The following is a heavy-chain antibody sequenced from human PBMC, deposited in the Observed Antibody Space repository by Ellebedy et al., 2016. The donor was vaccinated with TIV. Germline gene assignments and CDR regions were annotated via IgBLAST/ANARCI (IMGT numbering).Heavy chain of an antibody. CDR3: ATDEGIY. V-gene: IGHV3-23*01. CDR2: VGAGDDDT. D-gene: IGHD3-10*01. Sequence: GESLKISCTVSGITFSSYSMAWVRQAPGRGLQWVSTVGAGDDDTYYADSVKGRFTISRDNSKDTLYLQMNSLRVEDTAVYYCATDEGIYWGQGTLVTVSS. J-gene: IGHJ4*02. CDR1: GITFSSYS.